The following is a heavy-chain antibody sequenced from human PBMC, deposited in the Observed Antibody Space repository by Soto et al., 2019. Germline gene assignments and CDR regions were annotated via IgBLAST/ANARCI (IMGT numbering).Heavy chain of an antibody. V-gene: IGHV4-4*07. CDR3: ARAHYDFWSGSSENYYYYGMDV. J-gene: IGHJ6*02. D-gene: IGHD3-3*01. CDR1: GGSISSYY. CDR2: IYTSGST. Sequence: SDTLSLTCTVSGGSISSYYWSWIRQPAGKGLEWIGRIYTSGSTNYNPSLKSRVTMSVDTSKNQFSLKLSSVTAADTAVYYCARAHYDFWSGSSENYYYYGMDVWGQGTTVTVSS.